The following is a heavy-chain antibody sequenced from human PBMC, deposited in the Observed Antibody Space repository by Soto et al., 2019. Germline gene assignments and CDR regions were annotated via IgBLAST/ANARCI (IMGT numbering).Heavy chain of an antibody. CDR3: ARDRVTTDYYDSSGLGNGMDV. D-gene: IGHD3-22*01. J-gene: IGHJ6*02. CDR2: INPSGGST. V-gene: IGHV1-46*01. CDR1: GYTFTSYY. Sequence: VKVSCKASGYTFTSYYMHWVRQPPGQGLEWMGIINPSGGSTSYAQKFQGRVTMTRDTSTSTVYMELSSLRSEDTAVYYCARDRVTTDYYDSSGLGNGMDVWGQGTTVTVSS.